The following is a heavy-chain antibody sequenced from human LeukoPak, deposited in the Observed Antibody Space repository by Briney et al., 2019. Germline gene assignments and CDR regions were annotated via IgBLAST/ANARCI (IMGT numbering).Heavy chain of an antibody. CDR3: ARDLYDFWSGYFGGRWFDP. D-gene: IGHD3-3*01. Sequence: PSETLSLTCTVSGGSISSYYWSWIRQPPGKGLEWIGYIYYSGSTNYNPSLKSRVTISVDTSKNQVSLKLSSVTAADTAVYYCARDLYDFWSGYFGGRWFDPWGQGTLVTVSS. CDR2: IYYSGST. J-gene: IGHJ5*02. CDR1: GGSISSYY. V-gene: IGHV4-59*01.